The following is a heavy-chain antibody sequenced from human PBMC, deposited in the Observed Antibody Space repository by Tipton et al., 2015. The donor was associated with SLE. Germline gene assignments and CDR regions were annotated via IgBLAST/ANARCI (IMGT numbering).Heavy chain of an antibody. V-gene: IGHV3-48*01. D-gene: IGHD3-22*01. CDR2: ISSSSSTI. CDR3: ARGWLRFAFDY. Sequence: SGFTFSSYGMHWVRQAPGKGLEWVSYISSSSSTIYYADSVKGRFTISRDNAKNSLYLQMNSLRAEDTAVYYCARGWLRFAFDYWGQGTLVTVSS. J-gene: IGHJ4*02. CDR1: GFTFSSYG.